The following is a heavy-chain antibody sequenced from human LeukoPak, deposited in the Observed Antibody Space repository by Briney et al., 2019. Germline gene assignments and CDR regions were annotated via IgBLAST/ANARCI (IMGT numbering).Heavy chain of an antibody. D-gene: IGHD1-26*01. CDR2: IFASRSI. V-gene: IGHV4-4*07. J-gene: IGHJ5*02. CDR1: GRSISSYH. CDR3: VRDSDGAGQFDP. Sequence: SESLSLTCTVSGRSISSYHWSCIRQLAGKGLDWIGHIFASRSINYNPSLKSRVPISVDKSKTQFSLKLSPVTAAATTVYYCVRDSDGAGQFDPWGQGTLVTVSS.